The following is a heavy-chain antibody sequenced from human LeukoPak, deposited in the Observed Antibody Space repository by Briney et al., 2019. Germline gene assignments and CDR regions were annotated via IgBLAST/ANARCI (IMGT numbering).Heavy chain of an antibody. J-gene: IGHJ5*01. D-gene: IGHD2-21*02. Sequence: QLVESGGGWVMPGGSLRLSCAASGFTFSDYYMSWIRQAPGKALEWVSYVSSGSSTIYYADSVKGRFTVTRDNGKRSLYLHMNSLRAEDTAMYYCARGESSYCSCGCYFASWGQGTLVTISS. CDR1: GFTFSDYY. V-gene: IGHV3-11*04. CDR2: VSSGSSTI. CDR3: ARGESSYCSCGCYFAS.